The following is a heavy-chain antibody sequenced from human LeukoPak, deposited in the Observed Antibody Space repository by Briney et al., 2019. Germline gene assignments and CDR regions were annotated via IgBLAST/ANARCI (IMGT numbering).Heavy chain of an antibody. Sequence: GGSLRLSCAASGFTFSSYAMSWVRQAPGKGLEWVSMIVSSGAGTSNADSVKGRFTISRDNSKNTLYLQMNSLRAEDTAVYYCAKAKFYNLATFDIWGQGTMVTVSS. CDR2: IVSSGAGT. D-gene: IGHD5-24*01. CDR3: AKAKFYNLATFDI. J-gene: IGHJ3*02. V-gene: IGHV3-23*01. CDR1: GFTFSSYA.